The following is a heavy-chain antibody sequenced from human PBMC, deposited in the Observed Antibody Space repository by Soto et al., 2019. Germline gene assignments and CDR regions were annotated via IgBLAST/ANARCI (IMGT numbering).Heavy chain of an antibody. CDR3: AREVAAHFDY. Sequence: QVQLVESGGGVVQPGRSLRLSCAASGFTFSSYGMHWVRQAPGNGLEWVAVIWYDGSNKYYADSVKGRFTISRDNSKNTLYLQMNSLRAEDTAVYYCAREVAAHFDYWGQGTLVTVSS. CDR1: GFTFSSYG. J-gene: IGHJ4*02. CDR2: IWYDGSNK. V-gene: IGHV3-33*01. D-gene: IGHD6-13*01.